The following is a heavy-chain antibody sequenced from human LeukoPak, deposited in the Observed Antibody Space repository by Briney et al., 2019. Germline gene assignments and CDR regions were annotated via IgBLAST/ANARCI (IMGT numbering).Heavy chain of an antibody. CDR1: GFTFSSYA. V-gene: IGHV3-30*04. Sequence: GGSLRLSCAASGFTFSSYAMHWVRQAPGKGLEWVAVISYDGSNKYYADSVKGRFTISRDNSKNTLYLQMNSLRAEDTAVYYCAKGQAYYYDSRLFDYWGQGTLVTVSS. CDR3: AKGQAYYYDSRLFDY. D-gene: IGHD3-22*01. J-gene: IGHJ4*02. CDR2: ISYDGSNK.